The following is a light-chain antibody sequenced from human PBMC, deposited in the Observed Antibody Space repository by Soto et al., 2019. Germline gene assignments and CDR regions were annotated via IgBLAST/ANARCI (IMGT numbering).Light chain of an antibody. CDR2: KAS. CDR1: QTISSW. Sequence: DIQLTQSPSFLPASVGDRVTITCRASQTISSWLAWYQQKPGKAPKLLIYKASTLKSGVPSRFSGSGSGTEFTLTISSLQPDDFATYYCQHYNSYSEAFGQGTKVDIK. J-gene: IGKJ1*01. V-gene: IGKV1-5*03. CDR3: QHYNSYSEA.